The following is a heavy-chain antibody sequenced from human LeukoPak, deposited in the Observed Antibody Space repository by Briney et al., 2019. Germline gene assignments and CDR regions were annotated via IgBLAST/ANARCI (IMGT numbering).Heavy chain of an antibody. J-gene: IGHJ4*02. Sequence: SETLSLTCTVSGYSISSGLYWGWIRQPPGKGLEWIGSIYHSGITYYNPSLKSRVTMSVDTSKNQFSLKLSSVTAADTAVYYCASLRERSYYARGFDYWGQGTLVTVSS. V-gene: IGHV4-38-2*02. D-gene: IGHD1-26*01. CDR1: GYSISSGLY. CDR3: ASLRERSYYARGFDY. CDR2: IYHSGIT.